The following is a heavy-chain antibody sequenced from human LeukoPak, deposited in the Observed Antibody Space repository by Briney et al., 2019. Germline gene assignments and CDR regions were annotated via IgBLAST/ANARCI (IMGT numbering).Heavy chain of an antibody. CDR3: ARGLTYYYDSSGYSLGY. D-gene: IGHD3-22*01. CDR2: MNPNSGNT. CDR1: GYTFTSYD. V-gene: IGHV1-8*01. Sequence: ASVKVSCKASGYTFTSYDINWVRQATGQGLEWMGWMNPNSGNTGYAQKFQGRVTMTRNTSISTAYMELSSLRSEDTAVYYCARGLTYYYDSSGYSLGYWGQGTLVTVSS. J-gene: IGHJ4*02.